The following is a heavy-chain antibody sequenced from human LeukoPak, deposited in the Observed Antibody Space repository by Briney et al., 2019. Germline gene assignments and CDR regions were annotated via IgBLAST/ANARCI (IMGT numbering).Heavy chain of an antibody. CDR2: ISGSGGST. V-gene: IGHV3-23*01. J-gene: IGHJ6*04. Sequence: EGSLRLSCAASGFTFSSYGMSWVRQAPGKGLEWVSAISGSGGSTYYADSVKGRFTISRDNAKNSLYLQMNSLRAEGTAVYYCAELGITMIGGVWGKGTTVTVSS. D-gene: IGHD3-10*02. CDR3: AELGITMIGGV. CDR1: GFTFSSYG.